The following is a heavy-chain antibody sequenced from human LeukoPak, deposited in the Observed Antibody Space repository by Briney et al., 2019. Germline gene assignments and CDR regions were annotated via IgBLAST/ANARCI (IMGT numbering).Heavy chain of an antibody. V-gene: IGHV3-7*01. J-gene: IGHJ5*02. D-gene: IGHD5-12*01. CDR3: ARDASGYETA. Sequence: GGSLRLSCAASGFTFSSYGMHWVRQAPGKGLEWVANIKQDGREKNYLESVKGRFTISRDNAKNSLYLQMNSLRDEDTALYYCARDASGYETAWGQGTLVTVSS. CDR1: GFTFSSYG. CDR2: IKQDGREK.